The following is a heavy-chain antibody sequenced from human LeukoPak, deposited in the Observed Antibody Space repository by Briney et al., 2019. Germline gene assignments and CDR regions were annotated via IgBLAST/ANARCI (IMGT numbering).Heavy chain of an antibody. CDR1: GYTLSNNG. CDR3: ARVYWNGGRAFDY. V-gene: IGHV1-18*01. J-gene: IGHJ4*02. CDR2: IAADNSKT. Sequence: ASVTVSFTASGYTLSNNGITWVRQAPGQGKEWMGWIAADNSKTYYAQNLQDRVTMTTYSSTNTAYMDLRSLRSDDTAVYYCARVYWNGGRAFDYWGQGTLVTVSS. D-gene: IGHD1-1*01.